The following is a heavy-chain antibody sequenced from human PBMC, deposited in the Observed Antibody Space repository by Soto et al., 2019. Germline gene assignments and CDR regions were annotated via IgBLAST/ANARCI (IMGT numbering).Heavy chain of an antibody. CDR1: GYPFTSYG. V-gene: IGHV1-18*01. J-gene: IGHJ3*02. Sequence: VASVKVSCKASGYPFTSYGISWVRQAPGQGLEWVAWISAYNGNRDTAQKFQGRVTMTLDTSTDTAHMELGDLTSADTGVYYCARGRIVASIHDAFEIWGQGTKVTVSS. CDR2: ISAYNGNR. D-gene: IGHD5-12*01. CDR3: ARGRIVASIHDAFEI.